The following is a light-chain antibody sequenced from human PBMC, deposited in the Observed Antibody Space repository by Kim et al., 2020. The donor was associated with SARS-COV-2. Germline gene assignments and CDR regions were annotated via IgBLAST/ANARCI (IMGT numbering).Light chain of an antibody. CDR2: QDT. V-gene: IGLV3-1*01. CDR1: KLGNKY. J-gene: IGLJ3*02. Sequence: SYELTQPPSVSVSPGQTGSITCPGHKLGNKYVSWYHQKPGQSPVLVIYQDTKRPSGIPERFSGYNSGNTATLTISGTQTMDEGDYYCQAWDSSTNVVFGGGTQLTVL. CDR3: QAWDSSTNVV.